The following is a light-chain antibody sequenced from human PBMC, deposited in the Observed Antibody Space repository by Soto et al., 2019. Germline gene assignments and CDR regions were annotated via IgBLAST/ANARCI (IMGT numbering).Light chain of an antibody. CDR2: GAS. CDR1: QSVSSSY. CDR3: QQNGSSAIT. J-gene: IGKJ5*01. Sequence: EIVLTQSPGTLSLSPGERATLSCRASQSVSSSYLAWYQQKPGQAPRLLIYGASSRATGIPDRFSGSGSGTDFTLTISRLEPEDLAVYYCQQNGSSAITFGQGTRLEIK. V-gene: IGKV3-20*01.